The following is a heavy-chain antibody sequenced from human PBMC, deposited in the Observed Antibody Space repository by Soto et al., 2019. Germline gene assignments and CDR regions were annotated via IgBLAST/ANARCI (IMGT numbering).Heavy chain of an antibody. CDR1: GFTFSDYY. CDR2: ISSSGSTI. CDR3: AGLLNNDAFDI. D-gene: IGHD1-20*01. J-gene: IGHJ3*02. V-gene: IGHV3-11*01. Sequence: GGSLRLSCAASGFTFSDYYMSWIRQAPGKGLEWVSYISSSGSTIYYADSVKGRFTISRDNAKNSLYLQMNSLRAEDTAVYYCAGLLNNDAFDIWGQGTMVTVSS.